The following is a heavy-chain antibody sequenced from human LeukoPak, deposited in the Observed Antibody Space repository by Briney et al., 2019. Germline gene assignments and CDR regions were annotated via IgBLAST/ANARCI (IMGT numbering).Heavy chain of an antibody. J-gene: IGHJ5*02. CDR2: INPNNGGT. D-gene: IGHD5-18*01. CDR3: ARLGRQDTFMA. V-gene: IGHV1-2*02. CDR1: GYTFTGYY. Sequence: ASVKVSCMPSGYTFTGYYMHWVRQAPGQGLEWMGWINPNNGGTNSAQKFQGRVTMTWDTSINTAYMGLSRLTSDDTAVYYCARLGRQDTFMAWGQGTLVTVSS.